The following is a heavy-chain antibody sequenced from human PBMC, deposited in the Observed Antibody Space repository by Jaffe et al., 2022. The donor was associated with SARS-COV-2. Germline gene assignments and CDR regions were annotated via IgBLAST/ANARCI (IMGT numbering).Heavy chain of an antibody. CDR1: GFTFSSYA. V-gene: IGHV3-23*01. CDR3: AKGMIHYYDSTTDIGFDP. CDR2: ISGSGGST. Sequence: EVQLLESGGGLVQPGGSLRLSCAASGFTFSSYAMSWVRQAPGKGLEWVSAISGSGGSTYYADSVKGRFTISRDNSKNTLYLQMNSLRAEDTAVYYCAKGMIHYYDSTTDIGFDPWGQGTLVTVSS. J-gene: IGHJ5*02. D-gene: IGHD3-22*01.